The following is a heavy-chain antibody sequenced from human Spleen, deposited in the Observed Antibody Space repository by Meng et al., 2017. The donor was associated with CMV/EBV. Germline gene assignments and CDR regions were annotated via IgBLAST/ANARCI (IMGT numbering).Heavy chain of an antibody. V-gene: IGHV3-23*01. CDR1: GFTFSSYA. CDR2: LSGSGGRT. J-gene: IGHJ4*02. D-gene: IGHD6-6*01. CDR3: AKDWGRDSSSSGYYYFDY. Sequence: GGSLRLSCAASGFTFSSYAMSWVRQAPGKGLEWVSTLSGSGGRTYYADSVKGRFTISRDNSKSTLYLQMNSLRAEDTAVYFCAKDWGRDSSSSGYYYFDYWGQGTLVTVSS.